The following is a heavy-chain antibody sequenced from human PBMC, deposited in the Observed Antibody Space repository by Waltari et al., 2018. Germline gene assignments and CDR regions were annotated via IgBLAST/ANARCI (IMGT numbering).Heavy chain of an antibody. CDR1: GFSFSAYW. V-gene: IGHV3-74*01. CDR3: ASDGSRATWLDS. D-gene: IGHD1-26*01. CDR2: INSDGSNT. Sequence: EVHLVESGGGLIQPGGSLRLSCAASGFSFSAYWMHCVRQPPGKGLVWVSRINSDGSNTSNANSVEGRFTIYRDNAKNTLYLEINSLRVEDTAVYYCASDGSRATWLDSWGQGTLVTVSS. J-gene: IGHJ5*01.